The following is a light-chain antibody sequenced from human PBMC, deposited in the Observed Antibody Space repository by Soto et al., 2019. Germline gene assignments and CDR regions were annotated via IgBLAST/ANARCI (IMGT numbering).Light chain of an antibody. CDR3: QQRSNWPIT. CDR2: DAS. V-gene: IGKV3-11*01. Sequence: EIVLTQSPGTLSLSPGERVTLSCRASQSLSSSYLAWYQQKPGQAPRLLIYDASNRATGIPARFSGSGSGTDFTLTIGSLEPEDFAVYYCQQRSNWPITFGQGTRLEIK. CDR1: QSLSSSY. J-gene: IGKJ5*01.